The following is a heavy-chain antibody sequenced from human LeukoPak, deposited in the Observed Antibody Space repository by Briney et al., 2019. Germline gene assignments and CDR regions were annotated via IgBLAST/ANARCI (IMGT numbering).Heavy chain of an antibody. CDR1: GFTFSTYA. D-gene: IGHD6-13*01. Sequence: GGSLRLSCAASGFTFSTYAMSWVRQAPGKGLEWVSAISGSGGTTYNADSVKGRFTISRDNSKSTLYLQMNSLRGEDTAVYYCAQDRSKSSSWTPVYYYYGMDVWGQGTTVTVSS. CDR3: AQDRSKSSSWTPVYYYYGMDV. V-gene: IGHV3-23*01. J-gene: IGHJ6*02. CDR2: ISGSGGTT.